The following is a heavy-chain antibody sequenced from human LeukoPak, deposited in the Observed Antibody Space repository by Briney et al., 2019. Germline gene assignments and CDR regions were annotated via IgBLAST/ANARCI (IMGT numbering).Heavy chain of an antibody. Sequence: SETLSLTCTVSGGSISSSSYYWGWIRQPPGKGLEWIGSIYYSGSTYYNPSLKSRVTISVYTSKNQFSLKLTSVTAADTAVYYCARALGYCSGGSCYQPDYWGQGILVTVSS. V-gene: IGHV4-39*07. CDR1: GGSISSSSYY. J-gene: IGHJ4*02. CDR3: ARALGYCSGGSCYQPDY. CDR2: IYYSGST. D-gene: IGHD2-15*01.